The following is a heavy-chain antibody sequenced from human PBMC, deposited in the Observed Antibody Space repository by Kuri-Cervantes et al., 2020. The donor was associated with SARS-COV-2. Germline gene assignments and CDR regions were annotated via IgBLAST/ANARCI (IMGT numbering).Heavy chain of an antibody. V-gene: IGHV3-30-3*01. J-gene: IGHJ3*02. CDR3: AREGTYAFDI. CDR1: GFTLKSYT. D-gene: IGHD1-1*01. Sequence: GGSLRLSCGASGFTLKSYTMNWVRQAPGKGLEWVAVISYDGSNKYYADSVKGRFTISRDNSKNTLYLQMNSLRAEDTAVYYCAREGTYAFDIWGQGTMVTVSS. CDR2: ISYDGSNK.